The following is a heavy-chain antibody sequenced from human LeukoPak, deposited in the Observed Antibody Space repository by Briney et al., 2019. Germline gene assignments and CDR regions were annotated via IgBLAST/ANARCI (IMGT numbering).Heavy chain of an antibody. CDR1: GFTVSSNY. CDR2: INWNGGST. CDR3: ARGGRYFDY. V-gene: IGHV3-20*04. J-gene: IGHJ4*02. Sequence: GGSLRLSCAASGFTVSSNYMSWVRQAPGKGLEWVSGINWNGGSTGYADSVKGRFTISRDNAKNSLYLQMNSLRAEDTALYYCARGGRYFDYWGQGTLVTVSS.